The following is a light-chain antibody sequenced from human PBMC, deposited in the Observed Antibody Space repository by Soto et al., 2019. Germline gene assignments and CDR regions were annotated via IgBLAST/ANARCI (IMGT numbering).Light chain of an antibody. CDR1: SSDVGRYNY. CDR2: DVS. Sequence: QSALAQPPSASGSPGQSVTISCTGTSSDVGRYNYVSWYQHHPGKAPKLIIYDVSQRPSGVPDRSSGSKSGNTASLTVSGLQAEDEADYYCNSYADSNTYVFGTGTKVTVL. V-gene: IGLV2-8*01. CDR3: NSYADSNTYV. J-gene: IGLJ1*01.